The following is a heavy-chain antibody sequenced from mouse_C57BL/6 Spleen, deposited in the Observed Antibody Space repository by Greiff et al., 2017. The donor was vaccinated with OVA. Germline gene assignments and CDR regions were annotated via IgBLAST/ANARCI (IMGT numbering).Heavy chain of an antibody. Sequence: EVMLVESGAELVRPGASVKLSCTASGFNIKDDYMHWVKQRPEQGLEWIGWIDPENGDTEYASKFQGKATITADTSSNTAYLQLSSLTSEDTAVYYCTTPFYYGSSYGAYWGQGTLVTVSA. J-gene: IGHJ3*01. D-gene: IGHD1-1*01. CDR1: GFNIKDDY. CDR3: TTPFYYGSSYGAY. V-gene: IGHV14-4*01. CDR2: IDPENGDT.